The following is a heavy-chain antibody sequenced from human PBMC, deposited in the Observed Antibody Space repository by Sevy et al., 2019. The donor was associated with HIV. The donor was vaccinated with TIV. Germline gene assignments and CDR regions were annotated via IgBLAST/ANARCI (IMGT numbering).Heavy chain of an antibody. V-gene: IGHV3-21*06. CDR3: TRARGGVAASGDY. CDR2: ISSRSSNI. Sequence: GGSLRLSCAASGFTFSTYSMNWVRQAPGKGLEWVSSISSRSSNIYYADSVKGRFTVSRDNAKNSVYLQMNSLRAEDTAMYYCTRARGGVAASGDYWGQGTLVTVSS. CDR1: GFTFSTYS. J-gene: IGHJ4*02. D-gene: IGHD6-13*01.